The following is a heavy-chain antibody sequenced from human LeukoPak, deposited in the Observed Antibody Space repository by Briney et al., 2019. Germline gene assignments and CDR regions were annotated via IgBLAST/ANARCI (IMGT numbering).Heavy chain of an antibody. CDR1: GFTVSGNY. J-gene: IGHJ4*02. V-gene: IGHV3-66*01. CDR3: ASGSYVHY. D-gene: IGHD1-26*01. Sequence: GGSLRLSCAASGFTVSGNYMTWVRQAPGKGLEWVSVIYSGGNTYYPDSVKGRFTISRDNSKNTLYLQMNSLKAEDTAIYYCASGSYVHYWGQGTLVTVSS. CDR2: IYSGGNT.